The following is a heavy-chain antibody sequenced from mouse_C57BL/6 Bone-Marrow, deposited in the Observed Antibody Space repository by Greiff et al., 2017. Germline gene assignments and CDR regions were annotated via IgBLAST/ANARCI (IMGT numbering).Heavy chain of an antibody. D-gene: IGHD1-1*01. CDR2: ISDGGSYT. Sequence: DVKLVESGGGLVKPGGSLKLSCAASGFTFSSYAMSWVRQTPEKRLEWVATISDGGSYTYYPDNVKGRFTISRDNAKNNLYLQMSHLKSEDTAMYYCARDRGFYYYGSSYFDYWGQGTTLTVSS. J-gene: IGHJ2*01. CDR3: ARDRGFYYYGSSYFDY. V-gene: IGHV5-4*01. CDR1: GFTFSSYA.